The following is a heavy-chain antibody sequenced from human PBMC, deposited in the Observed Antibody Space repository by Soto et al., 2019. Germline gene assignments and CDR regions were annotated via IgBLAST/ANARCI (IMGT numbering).Heavy chain of an antibody. J-gene: IGHJ4*02. CDR1: GGTFSSNP. CDR2: TISTFGTG. CDR3: ARGDSGSYYGEDY. V-gene: IGHV1-69*06. D-gene: IGHD1-26*01. Sequence: SVKVSCKASGGTFSSNPISWMRQAPGQGLEWLGGTISTFGTGSYAQRFQGRLTITADKSTNTAYMELSSLRSEDTAVYYCARGDSGSYYGEDYWGQGTLVTVSS.